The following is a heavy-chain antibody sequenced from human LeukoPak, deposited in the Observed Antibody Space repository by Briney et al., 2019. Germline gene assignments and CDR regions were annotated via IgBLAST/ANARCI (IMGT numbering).Heavy chain of an antibody. V-gene: IGHV4-59*08. Sequence: KASETLSLTCTVSGGSIDSNSWTWIRQPPGKGLEWIGYIYYSGTTNYNPSLKSRVTMSVDMSKNQFSLKLSSVTAADTAVYYCARHRAYSSSSPFDYWGQGTLVTVSS. CDR2: IYYSGTT. J-gene: IGHJ4*02. CDR1: GGSIDSNS. CDR3: ARHRAYSSSSPFDY. D-gene: IGHD6-6*01.